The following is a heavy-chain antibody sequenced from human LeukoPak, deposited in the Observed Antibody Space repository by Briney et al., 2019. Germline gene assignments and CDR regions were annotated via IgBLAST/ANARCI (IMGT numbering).Heavy chain of an antibody. Sequence: KTSETLSLTCTVSGGSISSSSYYWGWIRQPPGKGLEWIGSIYYSGNTYYNPSLKSRVTISVDTSKNQFSLKLSSVTAADTALYYYARDSLLPSAMGYYYMDVWGKGTTVTVSS. CDR1: GGSISSSSYY. CDR3: ARDSLLPSAMGYYYMDV. CDR2: IYYSGNT. D-gene: IGHD2-2*01. J-gene: IGHJ6*03. V-gene: IGHV4-39*02.